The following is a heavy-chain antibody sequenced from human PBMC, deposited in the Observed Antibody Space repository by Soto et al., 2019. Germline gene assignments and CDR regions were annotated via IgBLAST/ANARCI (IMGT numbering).Heavy chain of an antibody. CDR3: VAYCGGDCYSGDPFDY. J-gene: IGHJ4*02. CDR2: IYYSGST. Sequence: QLQLQESGPGLVKPSETLSLTCTVSGGSISSSSYYWGWIRQPPGKGLEWIGSIYYSGSTYYNPSLKSRVTISVDTSKNQYSLKLSSVTSADTAVYYCVAYCGGDCYSGDPFDYWGQGTLVTVSS. CDR1: GGSISSSSYY. D-gene: IGHD2-21*02. V-gene: IGHV4-39*01.